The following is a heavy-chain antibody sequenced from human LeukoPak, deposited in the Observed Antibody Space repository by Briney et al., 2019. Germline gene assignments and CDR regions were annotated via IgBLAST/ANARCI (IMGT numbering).Heavy chain of an antibody. CDR1: GFTFSSYA. V-gene: IGHV3-30*04. D-gene: IGHD3-10*01. J-gene: IGHJ4*02. CDR2: ISYDGSNK. CDR3: AREEFKGFDY. Sequence: GGSLRLSCAASGFTFSSYAMHWVRQAPGKGLEWVAVISYDGSNKYYADSVKGRFTISRDNSKNTLYLQMNSLRAEDTAVYYCAREEFKGFDYWGQGNLVTVSS.